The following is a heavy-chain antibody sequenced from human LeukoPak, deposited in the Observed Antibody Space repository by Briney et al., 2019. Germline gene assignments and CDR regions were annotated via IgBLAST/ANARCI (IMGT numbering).Heavy chain of an antibody. CDR3: ARFGYNDFDY. CDR1: GFSFSSYE. V-gene: IGHV3-48*03. D-gene: IGHD5-24*01. Sequence: GGSLRLSCVASGFSFSSYEINWVRQAPGKGLEWVPYISSSGSTIYYADSVKGRFTISRDNAKNSLYLQMNSLRPEDTAVYYCARFGYNDFDYWGQGTLVTVS. CDR2: ISSSGSTI. J-gene: IGHJ4*02.